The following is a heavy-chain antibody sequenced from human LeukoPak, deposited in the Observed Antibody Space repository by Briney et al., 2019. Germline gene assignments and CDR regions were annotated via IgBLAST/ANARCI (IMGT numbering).Heavy chain of an antibody. Sequence: GGSLRLSCAASGFTFSDYYMSWVRQAPGKGLEWVSVIYSGGSTYYADSVKGRFTISRDNSKNTLYLQMNSLRAEDTAVYYCARDRHDYGDYYFDYWGQGTLVTVSS. D-gene: IGHD4-17*01. CDR1: GFTFSDYY. J-gene: IGHJ4*02. CDR3: ARDRHDYGDYYFDY. V-gene: IGHV3-53*01. CDR2: IYSGGST.